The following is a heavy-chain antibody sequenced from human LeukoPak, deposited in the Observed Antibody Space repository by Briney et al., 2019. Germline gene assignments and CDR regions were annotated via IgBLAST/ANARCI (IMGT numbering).Heavy chain of an antibody. CDR2: IYYSGST. CDR1: GGSISSYY. CDR3: ARGCGSASCPYFFDN. J-gene: IGHJ4*02. D-gene: IGHD2-2*01. V-gene: IGHV4-59*01. Sequence: ASGTLSLTCTVSGGSISSYYWSWIRQPPGKGLEWIGYIYYSGSTNYNPSLKSRVTISVDTSKNQFSLKLSSVTAADTAVYYCARGCGSASCPYFFDNWGQGTLVTVSS.